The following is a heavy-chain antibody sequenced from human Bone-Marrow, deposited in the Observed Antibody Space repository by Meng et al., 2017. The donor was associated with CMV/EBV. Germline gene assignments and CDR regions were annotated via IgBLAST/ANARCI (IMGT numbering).Heavy chain of an antibody. D-gene: IGHD1-26*01. J-gene: IGHJ4*02. CDR1: GGTFSSYA. V-gene: IGHV1-69*12. CDR2: IIPIFGTA. Sequence: QVKGVQLGAEVRKPGPSVKVSCKASGGTFSSYAFSWVRQAPGQGLEWMGGIIPIFGTANYAQKFQGRVTITADESTSTAYMELSSLRSEDTAVYYCARDYEIRGVGAWGYWGQGTLVTVSS. CDR3: ARDYEIRGVGAWGY.